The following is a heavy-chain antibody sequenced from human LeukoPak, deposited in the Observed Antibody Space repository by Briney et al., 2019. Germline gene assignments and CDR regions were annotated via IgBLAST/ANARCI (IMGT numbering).Heavy chain of an antibody. CDR2: ISVYNDDT. CDR3: ARGFGDLDYYYGMDV. V-gene: IGHV1-18*01. CDR1: GYMFRNYS. Sequence: ASVKVSCKASGYMFRNYSIVWVRQAPGQGPEWMGWISVYNDDTYYAQTFQGRVTMTTDTLTTTAYMELTSLRSDDTAVYYCARGFGDLDYYYGMDVWGTGTTVTVFS. D-gene: IGHD3-10*01. J-gene: IGHJ6*04.